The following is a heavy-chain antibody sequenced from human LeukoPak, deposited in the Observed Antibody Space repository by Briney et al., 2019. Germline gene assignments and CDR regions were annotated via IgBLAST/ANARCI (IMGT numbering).Heavy chain of an antibody. CDR1: GFTFSSYG. CDR2: IWYDGSNK. V-gene: IGHV3-33*03. D-gene: IGHD2-15*01. J-gene: IGHJ4*02. CDR3: ASQGYCSGDTCYSGF. Sequence: GGSLRLSCAASGFTFSSYGMNWVRQAPGKGLEWVAVIWYDGSNKYYADSVKGRFTISRDSAKNSLYLQMKSLRAEDTAVYYCASQGYCSGDTCYSGFWGQGTLVAVSS.